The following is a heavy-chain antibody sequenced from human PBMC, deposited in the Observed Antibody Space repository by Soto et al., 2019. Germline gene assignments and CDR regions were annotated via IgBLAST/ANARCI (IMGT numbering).Heavy chain of an antibody. D-gene: IGHD6-19*01. V-gene: IGHV3-33*01. CDR3: ARLWDIAVAEAVGDFGMDV. CDR2: IWYDGSNK. CDR1: GFTFSSYG. Sequence: QVQLVESGGGVVQPGRSLRLSCAASGFTFSSYGMHWVRQAPGKGLEWVAVIWYDGSNKYYADSVKGRFTISRDNSKNMLYLQMNSLRAEDTAVYYCARLWDIAVAEAVGDFGMDVWGQGTTVTVSS. J-gene: IGHJ6*02.